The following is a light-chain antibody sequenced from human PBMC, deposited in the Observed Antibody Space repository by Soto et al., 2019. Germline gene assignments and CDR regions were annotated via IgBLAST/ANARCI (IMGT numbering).Light chain of an antibody. Sequence: SPGTLSLSVGERATLSCRASQSISSSSLAWYQQKPGQAPRLLIYGASTRATGIPDRFSGSESGTDFTLTISRLEPEDFVVYYCQKYANSPFTFGQGTRLEIK. V-gene: IGKV3-20*01. CDR3: QKYANSPFT. J-gene: IGKJ5*01. CDR2: GAS. CDR1: QSISSSS.